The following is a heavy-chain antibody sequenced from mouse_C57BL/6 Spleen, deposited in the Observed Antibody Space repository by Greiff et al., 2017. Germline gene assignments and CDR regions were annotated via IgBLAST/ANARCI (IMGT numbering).Heavy chain of an antibody. CDR3: TRKDYSNYEAMDY. Sequence: QVHVKQSGAELVRPGASVTLSCKASGYTFTDYEMHWVKQTPVHGLEWIGAIDPETGGTAYNQKFKGKAILTADKSSSTAYMELRSLTSEDSAVYYCTRKDYSNYEAMDYWGQGTSVTVSS. J-gene: IGHJ4*01. V-gene: IGHV1-15*01. CDR2: IDPETGGT. D-gene: IGHD2-5*01. CDR1: GYTFTDYE.